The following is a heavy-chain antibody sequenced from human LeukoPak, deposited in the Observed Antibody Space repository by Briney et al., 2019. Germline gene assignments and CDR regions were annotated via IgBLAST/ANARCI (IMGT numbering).Heavy chain of an antibody. D-gene: IGHD3-3*01. CDR1: GGSFSGYY. CDR2: INHSGST. Sequence: PSETLSLTCAVYGGSFSGYYWSWIRQPPGKGLEWIGEINHSGSTNYNPSLKSRVTISVDTSKNQFSLKLSSVTAADTAVYYCAKVIDFWNGMDVWGQGTTVTVSS. V-gene: IGHV4-34*01. CDR3: AKVIDFWNGMDV. J-gene: IGHJ6*02.